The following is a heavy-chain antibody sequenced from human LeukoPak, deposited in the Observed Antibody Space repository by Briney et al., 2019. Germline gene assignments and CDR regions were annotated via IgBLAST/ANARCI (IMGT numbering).Heavy chain of an antibody. CDR3: ARPGSMASAPFFDY. D-gene: IGHD2/OR15-2a*01. CDR1: VYTFTSYY. V-gene: IGHV1-46*01. Sequence: ASVKVSCKASVYTFTSYYTHWVRQAPGQGLAWMGIINPSGGSTSYAQKFQGRVTMTRDTSTSTVYMELSSLRSEDTAAYYCARPGSMASAPFFDYWGQGTLVTVSS. J-gene: IGHJ4*02. CDR2: INPSGGST.